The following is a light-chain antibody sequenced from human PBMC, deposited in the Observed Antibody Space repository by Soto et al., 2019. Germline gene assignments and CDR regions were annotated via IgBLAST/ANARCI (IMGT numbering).Light chain of an antibody. CDR1: SSNIGAGYD. J-gene: IGLJ1*01. Sequence: HSERKQPPSGFGAPGQRVTISCPGSSSNIGAGYDVHWYHQLPGTAPKLLSYGNSNRPSGVPVRFSGSKSGTSASLAIPGLQAEYVSNDYGQSENCSLCVYAFGTGSKV. V-gene: IGLV1-40*01. CDR3: QSENCSLCVYA. CDR2: GNS.